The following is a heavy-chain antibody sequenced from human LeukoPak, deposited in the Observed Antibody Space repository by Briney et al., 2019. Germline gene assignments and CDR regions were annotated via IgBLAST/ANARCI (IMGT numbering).Heavy chain of an antibody. V-gene: IGHV3-21*01. CDR2: ISSSSSSYI. Sequence: GESLKISCAASGFTFSSYSMNWVRQAPGKGLEWVSSISSSSSSYIYYADSVKGRFTISRDNAKNSLYLQMNSLRAEDTAVYYCARDPEVSGYGSGRDYFDYWGQGTLVTVSS. J-gene: IGHJ4*02. CDR3: ARDPEVSGYGSGRDYFDY. CDR1: GFTFSSYS. D-gene: IGHD3-10*01.